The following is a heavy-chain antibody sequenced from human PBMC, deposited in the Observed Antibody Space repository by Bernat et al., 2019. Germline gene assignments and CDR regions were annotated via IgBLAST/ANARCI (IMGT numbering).Heavy chain of an antibody. CDR1: GFTFSSYT. V-gene: IGHV3-48*02. D-gene: IGHD6-19*01. J-gene: IGHJ4*02. CDR3: ARVMTDSSGWYHFDY. CDR2: ISSGSSTI. Sequence: EVQLVESGGGLVQPGGSLRLSCAASGFTFSSYTMNWVRQAPGKGLEWVSYISSGSSTIYYADSVKGRFTISRDNAKNSLYLQMNSLGDEDTAVYYCARVMTDSSGWYHFDYWGRGTLVTVSS.